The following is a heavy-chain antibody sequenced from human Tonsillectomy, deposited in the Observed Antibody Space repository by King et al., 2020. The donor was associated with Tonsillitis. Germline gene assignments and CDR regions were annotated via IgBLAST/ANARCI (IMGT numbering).Heavy chain of an antibody. Sequence: VQLVESGGGVVQPGRSLRLSCAASGFTFSSYGMHWVRQAPGKGLEWVAVISYDGSNKYYADSVKGRFTISRDNSKNTLYLQMNSLRAEDTAVYYCAKDRLIQLWSTAPYYFDYWGKGTLVTVSS. CDR2: ISYDGSNK. D-gene: IGHD5-18*01. CDR3: AKDRLIQLWSTAPYYFDY. CDR1: GFTFSSYG. V-gene: IGHV3-30*18. J-gene: IGHJ4*02.